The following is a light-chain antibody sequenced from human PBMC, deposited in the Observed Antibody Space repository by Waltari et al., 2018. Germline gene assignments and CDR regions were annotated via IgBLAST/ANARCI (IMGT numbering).Light chain of an antibody. CDR3: QQRNDWPLT. V-gene: IGKV3-11*01. CDR2: DAS. CDR1: QSASKY. J-gene: IGKJ4*01. Sequence: EIVLTQSPATLSLSPGERATLSCRASQSASKYVAWYQQRPGQPPRLLIYDASNRAAGVPDRFDAFGSGTDLTLTINSLEPEDFAVYYCQQRNDWPLTFGGGTRVEIK.